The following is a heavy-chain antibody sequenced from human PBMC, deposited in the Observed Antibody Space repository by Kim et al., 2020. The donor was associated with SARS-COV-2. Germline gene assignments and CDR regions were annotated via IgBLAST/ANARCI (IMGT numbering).Heavy chain of an antibody. CDR3: ARARGDNYYYYYGMDV. Sequence: SETLSLTCTVSGGSISSYYWSWIRQPPGKGLEWIGYIYYSGSTNYNPSLKSRVTISVDTSKNQFSLKLSSVTAADTAVYYCARARGDNYYYYYGMDVWGQGPTVTVSS. V-gene: IGHV4-59*01. J-gene: IGHJ6*02. D-gene: IGHD3-16*01. CDR2: IYYSGST. CDR1: GGSISSYY.